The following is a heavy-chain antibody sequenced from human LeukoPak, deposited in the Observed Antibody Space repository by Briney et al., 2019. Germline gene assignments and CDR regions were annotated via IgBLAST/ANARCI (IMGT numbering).Heavy chain of an antibody. J-gene: IGHJ6*02. D-gene: IGHD5-24*01. V-gene: IGHV4-30-2*01. Sequence: PSETLSLTCTVSGGSISSSSYYWGWIRQPPGKGLEWIGYIYHSGSTYYNPSLKSRVTISVDRSKNQFSLKLSSVTAADTAVYYCARTSNLENYGMDVWGQGTTVTVSS. CDR2: IYHSGST. CDR1: GGSISSSSYY. CDR3: ARTSNLENYGMDV.